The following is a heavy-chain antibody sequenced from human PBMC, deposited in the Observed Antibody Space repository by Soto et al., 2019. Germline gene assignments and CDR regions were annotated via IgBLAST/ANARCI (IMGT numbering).Heavy chain of an antibody. J-gene: IGHJ4*02. CDR1: GFTFSSYG. CDR2: IWYDGSNK. CDR3: AKEDGGYFDY. V-gene: IGHV3-33*06. Sequence: PGGSLRLSCAASGFTFSSYGMHWVRQAPGKGLEWVAVIWYDGSNKYYADPVKGRFTISRDNSKNTLYLQMNSLRAEDTAVYYCAKEDGGYFDYWGQGTLVTVSS.